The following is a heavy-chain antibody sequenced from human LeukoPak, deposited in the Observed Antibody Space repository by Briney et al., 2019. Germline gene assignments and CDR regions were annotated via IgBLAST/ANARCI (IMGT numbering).Heavy chain of an antibody. CDR1: GFAFSTYE. J-gene: IGHJ3*02. V-gene: IGHV3-48*03. Sequence: GGSLRLSCAASGFAFSTYEMNWVRQAPGKGLEWVSYISSSGDTIYYADSVRGRFTISRDNAKNSLYLQMNSLRAEDTAVYFCARDPRTDAFDIWGQGTMVTVSS. CDR3: ARDPRTDAFDI. CDR2: ISSSGDTI.